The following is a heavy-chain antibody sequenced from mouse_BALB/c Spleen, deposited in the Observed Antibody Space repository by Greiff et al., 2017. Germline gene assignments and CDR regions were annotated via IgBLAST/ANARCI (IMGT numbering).Heavy chain of an antibody. Sequence: VKLMESGPGLVAPSQSLSITCTVSGFSLTGYGVNWVRQPPGKGLEWLGMIWGDGSTDYNSALKSRLSISKDNSKSQVFLKMNSLQTDDTARYYCAREADSLLRSFDYWGQGTTLTVSS. CDR1: GFSLTGYG. V-gene: IGHV2-6-7*01. J-gene: IGHJ2*01. D-gene: IGHD1-2*01. CDR2: IWGDGST. CDR3: AREADSLLRSFDY.